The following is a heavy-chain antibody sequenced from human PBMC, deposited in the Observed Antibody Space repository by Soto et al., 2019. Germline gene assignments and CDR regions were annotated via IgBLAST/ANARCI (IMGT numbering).Heavy chain of an antibody. Sequence: GGSLRLSCAASGFTFNNYAMNCVRQAPGKGLEWVATISATGGNTYYADSVKGRFTISRDNSKNTLYLQMNGLRVEDTAVYYCAKDRLAGNFDYWGQGTQVTVSS. CDR3: AKDRLAGNFDY. CDR1: GFTFNNYA. CDR2: ISATGGNT. V-gene: IGHV3-23*01. J-gene: IGHJ4*02.